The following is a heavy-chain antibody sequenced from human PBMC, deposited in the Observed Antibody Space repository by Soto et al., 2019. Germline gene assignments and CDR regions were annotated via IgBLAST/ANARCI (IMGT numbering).Heavy chain of an antibody. CDR2: ISYDGGSQ. CDR1: GFTFSSYG. D-gene: IGHD1-1*01. CDR3: AKVWAEMSTNDAFDI. Sequence: QVELVESGGGVVHPGTSLRLSCAASGFTFSSYGLHWVRQAPGKGLEWVAGISYDGGSQYYADSVKGRFTISRDDSKNTLYLQMNSPRTADTAVYHCAKVWAEMSTNDAFDIWGQGTMVTVS. J-gene: IGHJ3*02. V-gene: IGHV3-30*18.